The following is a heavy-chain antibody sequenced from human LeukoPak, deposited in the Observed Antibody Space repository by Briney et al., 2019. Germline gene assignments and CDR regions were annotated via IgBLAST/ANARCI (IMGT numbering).Heavy chain of an antibody. CDR3: ARVVDYYDSSGYYHDAFDI. D-gene: IGHD3-22*01. CDR2: INHRGST. Sequence: SETLSLTCAVYGGSFSGYYWNWISQPPGKGLEWIGEINHRGSTNYKSSLKSRVTISVDTSKYQFSLKLNSVTAADTAVYYCARVVDYYDSSGYYHDAFDIWGQGTMVTVSS. J-gene: IGHJ3*02. V-gene: IGHV4-34*01. CDR1: GGSFSGYY.